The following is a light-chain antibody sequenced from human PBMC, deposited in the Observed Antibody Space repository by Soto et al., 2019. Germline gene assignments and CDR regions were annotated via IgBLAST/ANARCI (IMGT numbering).Light chain of an antibody. J-gene: IGKJ4*01. V-gene: IGKV1-27*01. CDR1: QGISNN. CDR3: QKYDTAPLT. Sequence: DSQMTQSPSSLSASVGDTVTITCRTSQGISNNLAWYQQKPGKVPKLLIYAASTLQSGVPSQFSGSESGTDFILTSNSLQPEDFATYYCQKYDTAPLTFGGGTKVEIK. CDR2: AAS.